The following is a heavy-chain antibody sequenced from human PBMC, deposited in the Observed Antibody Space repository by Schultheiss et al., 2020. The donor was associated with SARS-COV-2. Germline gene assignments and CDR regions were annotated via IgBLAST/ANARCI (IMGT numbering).Heavy chain of an antibody. CDR2: IYPGDSDT. CDR3: ARISSCTNGVCTFYYDMDV. D-gene: IGHD2-8*01. V-gene: IGHV5-51*01. CDR1: GYSFTSYW. J-gene: IGHJ6*02. Sequence: GESLKISCKGSGYSFTSYWIGWVRQMPGKGLEWMGIIYPGDSDTRYSPSFQGQVTISADKSISTAYLQWTSLKASDTAIYYCARISSCTNGVCTFYYDMDVWGQGTTVTVSS.